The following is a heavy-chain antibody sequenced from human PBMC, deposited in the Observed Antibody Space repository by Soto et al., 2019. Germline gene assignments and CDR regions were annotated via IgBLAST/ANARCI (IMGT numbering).Heavy chain of an antibody. D-gene: IGHD2-2*01. J-gene: IGHJ3*02. CDR1: GFTFSSYG. V-gene: IGHV3-33*01. CDR3: ARVMNGVVVPAAMGDAFEI. Sequence: GGSLRLSCAASGFTFSSYGMHWVRQAPGKGLEWVAVIWYDGSNKYYADSVKGRFTISRDNSKNTLDLRMNSLRAEDTAVYYCARVMNGVVVPAAMGDAFEIWGQGTMVTVAS. CDR2: IWYDGSNK.